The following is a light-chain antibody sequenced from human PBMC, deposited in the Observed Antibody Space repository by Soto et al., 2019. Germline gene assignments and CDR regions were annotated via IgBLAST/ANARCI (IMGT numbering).Light chain of an antibody. V-gene: IGLV1-44*01. J-gene: IGLJ3*02. CDR1: GSNIGTNT. CDR2: RTD. CDR3: TAWDGSLDGRV. Sequence: QSVLTQPPSASGTPGQRVPISCSGSGSNIGTNTVNWYQQLTGTAPKLLIYRTDQRPAGIPDLFSGSKSGTSASLDISGLQSDDEGDYYCTAWDGSLDGRVFGVGTKVTVL.